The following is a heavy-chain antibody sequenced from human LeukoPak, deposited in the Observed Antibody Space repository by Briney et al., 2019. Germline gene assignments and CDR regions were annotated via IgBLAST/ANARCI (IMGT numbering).Heavy chain of an antibody. J-gene: IGHJ1*01. V-gene: IGHV1-69*04. Sequence: SVKVSCKASGGTFSSYAISWVRQAPGQGLEWMGRIIPILGIANYAQKFQGRVTITADKSTSTAYMELSSLRSEDTAVYYCARDRVYYDSSGYQLKYFQHWGQGTLVTVSS. CDR2: IIPILGIA. CDR3: ARDRVYYDSSGYQLKYFQH. D-gene: IGHD3-22*01. CDR1: GGTFSSYA.